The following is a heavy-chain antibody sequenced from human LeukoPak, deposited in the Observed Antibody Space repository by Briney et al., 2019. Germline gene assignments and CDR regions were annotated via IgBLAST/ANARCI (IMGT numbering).Heavy chain of an antibody. CDR2: ISAYNGNT. CDR3: ARTAKPGKSDDY. D-gene: IGHD4-23*01. Sequence: GASGKVSCKASGYTFASYGISWVRQAPGQGLEWMGWISAYNGNTNYARKLQGRATMTTDTSTSTAYMELRSLRSDDTAVYYCARTAKPGKSDDYWGQGTLVIVSS. J-gene: IGHJ4*02. CDR1: GYTFASYG. V-gene: IGHV1-18*01.